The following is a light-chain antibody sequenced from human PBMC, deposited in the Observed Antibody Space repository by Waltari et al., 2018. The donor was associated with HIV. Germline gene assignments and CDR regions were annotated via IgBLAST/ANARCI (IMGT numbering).Light chain of an antibody. Sequence: EIVLTQSPGTLSLSPGERGTLSCRASQSVSSSYLAWYQQKPGQAPRLLIYGASSRATGIPDRFSGSGSGTDFTLSISGLEPEDSAVYYCQHFGSSHLTFGGGTKVEIK. CDR1: QSVSSSY. CDR3: QHFGSSHLT. J-gene: IGKJ4*01. CDR2: GAS. V-gene: IGKV3-20*01.